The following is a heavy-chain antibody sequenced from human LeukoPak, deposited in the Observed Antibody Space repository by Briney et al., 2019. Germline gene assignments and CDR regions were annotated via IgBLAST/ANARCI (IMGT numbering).Heavy chain of an antibody. Sequence: PGGSLRLSCAASGFTFSDYYMSWIRQAPGKGLEWLSYISTSGTTIYYTDSVKGRFTISRDNAKNSLYLQMSSLRAEDTAFYYCAKDLPNGGEWDAFDIWGQGTMVTVSS. J-gene: IGHJ3*02. V-gene: IGHV3-11*01. CDR3: AKDLPNGGEWDAFDI. CDR2: ISTSGTTI. CDR1: GFTFSDYY. D-gene: IGHD3-16*01.